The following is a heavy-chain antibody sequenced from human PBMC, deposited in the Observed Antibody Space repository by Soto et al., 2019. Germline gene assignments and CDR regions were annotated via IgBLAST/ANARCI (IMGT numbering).Heavy chain of an antibody. CDR2: IIPIFGTA. CDR1: GGTFSSYA. J-gene: IGHJ6*02. V-gene: IGHV1-69*06. D-gene: IGHD2-2*01. CDR3: ARDVGAHIVVVPAASHGMDV. Sequence: GASVKVSCKASGGTFSSYAISWVRQAPGQGLEWMGGIIPIFGTANYAQKFQGRVTITADKSTSTAYMELSSLRSEDTAVYYCARDVGAHIVVVPAASHGMDVWGQGTTVTVSS.